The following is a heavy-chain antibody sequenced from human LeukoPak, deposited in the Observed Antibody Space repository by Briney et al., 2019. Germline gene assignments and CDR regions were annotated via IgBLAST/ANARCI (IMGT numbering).Heavy chain of an antibody. V-gene: IGHV3-23*01. Sequence: GRTLRLSCAASGFTFSNYAMSWLRQVPGKGLEWVSTISGSGGSTYYADPLKGRFSISRDNSKNTLFLQMKSLRAEDTAVYYCAKERGYTSGLGTLDYWGQGTLVTVST. J-gene: IGHJ4*02. CDR1: GFTFSNYA. CDR3: AKERGYTSGLGTLDY. CDR2: ISGSGGST. D-gene: IGHD6-19*01.